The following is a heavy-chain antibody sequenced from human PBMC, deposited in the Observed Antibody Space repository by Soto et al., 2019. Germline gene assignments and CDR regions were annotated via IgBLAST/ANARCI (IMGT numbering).Heavy chain of an antibody. V-gene: IGHV1-69*13. CDR1: GGPFSSYA. CDR3: ARGYSYGISDPNIIFEGGPGPIFDY. Sequence: GASVKVSCKSSGGPFSSYAISWVRQAPGQGLEWMGGIIPIFGTANYAQKFQGRVTITADESTSTAYMELSSLRSEDTAVYYCARGYSYGISDPNIIFEGGPGPIFDYWGQGTLVTVSS. J-gene: IGHJ4*02. CDR2: IIPIFGTA. D-gene: IGHD5-18*01.